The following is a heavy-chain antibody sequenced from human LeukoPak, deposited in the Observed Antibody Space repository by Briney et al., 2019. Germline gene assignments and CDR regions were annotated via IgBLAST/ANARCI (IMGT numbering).Heavy chain of an antibody. D-gene: IGHD3-10*01. CDR1: GLTFSNYW. V-gene: IGHV3-74*01. J-gene: IGHJ3*02. CDR2: INSDGSST. Sequence: GGSLRLSCAASGLTFSNYWMHWVRQAPGKGLVWVSRINSDGSSTNYADSVKGRFTISRDNANNTLSLQMNSLRAEDMAVYYCARGSHAFDIWGQGTMVTVSS. CDR3: ARGSHAFDI.